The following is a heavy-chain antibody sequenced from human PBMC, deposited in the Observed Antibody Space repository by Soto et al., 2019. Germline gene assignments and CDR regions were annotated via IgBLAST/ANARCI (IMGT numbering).Heavy chain of an antibody. CDR2: INHSGST. D-gene: IGHD2-21*01. J-gene: IGHJ6*03. Sequence: SETLSLTCAFYGGSFSGYYWSLIRQPPGKGLEWIGEINHSGSTNYNPSLKSRVTISVDTSKNQFSLTLNSVTAADTATYYCARGGISHWAYFYYMDVWDRGTTVTVSS. CDR1: GGSFSGYY. V-gene: IGHV4-34*01. CDR3: ARGGISHWAYFYYMDV.